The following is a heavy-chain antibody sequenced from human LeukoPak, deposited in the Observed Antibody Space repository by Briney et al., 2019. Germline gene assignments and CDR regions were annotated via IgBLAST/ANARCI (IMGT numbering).Heavy chain of an antibody. V-gene: IGHV1-46*01. CDR3: ARAYGSNYDHYYGMDV. D-gene: IGHD4-11*01. CDR2: INPSGGST. Sequence: ASVKVSCKASGYTFTSYYMHWVRQAPGQGLEWMGIINPSGGSTSYAQKFQGRVTMTRDTSTSTVYMELSSLRSEGTAVYYCARAYGSNYDHYYGMDVWGQGTTVTVSS. J-gene: IGHJ6*02. CDR1: GYTFTSYY.